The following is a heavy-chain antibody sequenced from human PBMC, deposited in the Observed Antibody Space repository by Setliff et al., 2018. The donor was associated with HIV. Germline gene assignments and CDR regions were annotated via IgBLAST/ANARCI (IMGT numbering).Heavy chain of an antibody. CDR2: INPHSGGT. V-gene: IGHV1-2*02. J-gene: IGHJ4*02. CDR3: ARGPQSYVDVVPTIGRYYFDY. CDR1: GYTFTCYY. Sequence: ASVKVSCKASGYTFTCYYLHWVRQAPGQGLEWMGWINPHSGGTNHAQNFHGRVTMTRDTSISTAYMELSRLRSDDTAVFYCARGPQSYVDVVPTIGRYYFDYWGQGTLVTVSS. D-gene: IGHD5-12*01.